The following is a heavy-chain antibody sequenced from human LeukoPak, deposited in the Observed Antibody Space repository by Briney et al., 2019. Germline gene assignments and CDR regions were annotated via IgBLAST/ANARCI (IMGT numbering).Heavy chain of an antibody. CDR2: IYYSGST. Sequence: AETLCLSCTVSGGSISSSSYYWGWIRQPPGKGLEWIGSIYYSGSTYYNPSLKSRVTISVDTSKNQFSLKLSSVTAADTAVYYCARRPGGDAFDIWGQERMVVVSS. CDR1: GGSISSSSYY. V-gene: IGHV4-39*01. D-gene: IGHD1-26*01. J-gene: IGHJ3*02. CDR3: ARRPGGDAFDI.